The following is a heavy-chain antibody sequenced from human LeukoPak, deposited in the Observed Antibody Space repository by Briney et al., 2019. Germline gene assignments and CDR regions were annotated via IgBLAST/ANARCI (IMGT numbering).Heavy chain of an antibody. J-gene: IGHJ5*02. CDR1: GYTFTSYA. V-gene: IGHV1-46*01. CDR2: INPSGGST. CDR3: ARWGTTVTTRTDNWFDP. Sequence: ASVKVSCKASGYTFTSYAMNWVRQAPGQGLEWMGWINPSGGSTSYAQKFQGRVTMTRDTSTSTVYMELSSLRSEDTAVYYCARWGTTVTTRTDNWFDPWGQGTLVTVSS. D-gene: IGHD4-17*01.